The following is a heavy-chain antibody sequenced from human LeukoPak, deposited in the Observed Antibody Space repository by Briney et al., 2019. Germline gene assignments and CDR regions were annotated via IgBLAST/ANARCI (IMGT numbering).Heavy chain of an antibody. D-gene: IGHD4-17*01. CDR1: GYTFTGYY. Sequence: ASVKVSCKASGYTFTGYYMHWVRQAPGQGLEWMGWINPNSGGTNYAQKFQGRVTMTRDTSISTAYMELSRLRSDDTAVYYCARAPDYGDDGKYGMDVWGQGTTVTVSS. CDR3: ARAPDYGDDGKYGMDV. J-gene: IGHJ6*02. CDR2: INPNSGGT. V-gene: IGHV1-2*02.